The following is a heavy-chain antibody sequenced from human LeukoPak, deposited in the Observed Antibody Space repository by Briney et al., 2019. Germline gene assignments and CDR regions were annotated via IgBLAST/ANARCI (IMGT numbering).Heavy chain of an antibody. J-gene: IGHJ4*02. D-gene: IGHD1-1*01. CDR3: ARAREPLEITYYFDF. CDR2: IYHSGST. Sequence: SETLSLTCIVSGYSISSGYFWGWIRQPPGKGLEWIGRIYHSGSTYYYPSLKSRVTISVDTSKNQLSLRLSSVTAADTAVYYCARAREPLEITYYFDFWGQGTLVTVSS. CDR1: GYSISSGYF. V-gene: IGHV4-38-2*02.